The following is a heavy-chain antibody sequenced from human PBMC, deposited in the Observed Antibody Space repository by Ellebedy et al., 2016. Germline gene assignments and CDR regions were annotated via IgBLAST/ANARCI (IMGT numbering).Heavy chain of an antibody. J-gene: IGHJ4*02. V-gene: IGHV3-11*04. CDR2: ISSRGNSG. CDR1: GFIFSDYY. CDR3: ARDWLVGATKDF. Sequence: GGSLRLXXAVSGFIFSDYYMNWIRQAPGKGLEWLSYISSRGNSGSYTDSVKGRFTISRDNAKNSLYLQMNSLRAEDTAVYYCARDWLVGATKDFWGQGTLVTVSS. D-gene: IGHD1-26*01.